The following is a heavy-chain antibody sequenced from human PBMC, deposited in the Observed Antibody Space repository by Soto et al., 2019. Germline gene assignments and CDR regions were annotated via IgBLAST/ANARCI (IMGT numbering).Heavy chain of an antibody. J-gene: IGHJ4*02. D-gene: IGHD5-18*01. V-gene: IGHV4-59*01. CDR1: GGSISSYY. CDR2: IYYSGST. CDR3: AKAGTAMDKSYFDY. Sequence: SETLSLTCTVSGGSISSYYWSWIRQPPGKGLEWIGYIYYSGSTNYNPSLKSRVTISVDTSKNQFSLKLSSVTAADTAVYYCAKAGTAMDKSYFDYWGQGTLVTVSS.